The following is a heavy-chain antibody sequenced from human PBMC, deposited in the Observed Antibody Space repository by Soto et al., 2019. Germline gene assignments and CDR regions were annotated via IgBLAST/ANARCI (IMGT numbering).Heavy chain of an antibody. CDR1: GFSLKTSGVG. J-gene: IGHJ5*02. Sequence: QITLKESGPTLVKPTQTLTLTCSFSGFSLKTSGVGVGWIRQPPGQALEWLALIYWDDVKRYSPALKNRLTIIKDHYKNPVVHTMTNMDPVDTATDYCAHGRLQGYGRDYYVGQFDPWGQGTLVTVSS. CDR3: AHGRLQGYGRDYYVGQFDP. CDR2: IYWDDVK. V-gene: IGHV2-5*02. D-gene: IGHD2-21*01.